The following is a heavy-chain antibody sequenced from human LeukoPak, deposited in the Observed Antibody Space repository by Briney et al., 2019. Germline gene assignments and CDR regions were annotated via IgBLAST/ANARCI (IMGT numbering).Heavy chain of an antibody. CDR3: ARDGGVDTAMVHPYTPNPIFDYYYYYMDV. Sequence: GGSLRLSCAASGFTFSSYSMNWVRQAPGKGLEWVSSISSSSSYIYYADSVKGRFTISRDNAKNSLYLQMNSLRAEDTAVYYCARDGGVDTAMVHPYTPNPIFDYYYYYMDVWGKGTTVTVSS. CDR2: ISSSSSYI. D-gene: IGHD5-18*01. CDR1: GFTFSSYS. J-gene: IGHJ6*03. V-gene: IGHV3-21*01.